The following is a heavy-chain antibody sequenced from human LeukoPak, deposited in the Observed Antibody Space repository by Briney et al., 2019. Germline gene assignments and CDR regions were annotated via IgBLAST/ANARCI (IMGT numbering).Heavy chain of an antibody. J-gene: IGHJ4*02. CDR1: GFTFNNAW. Sequence: GGSLRLSCAASGFTFNNAWMSWVRQAPGKGLEWVGRIKSKTDGGTTGYAAPVKGKFTISRDDSKNTLYLQMNSLKTEDTAVYYCTTGLRITMIRGVPNRDLFDYWGQGTLVTVSS. V-gene: IGHV3-15*01. CDR3: TTGLRITMIRGVPNRDLFDY. D-gene: IGHD3-10*01. CDR2: IKSKTDGGTT.